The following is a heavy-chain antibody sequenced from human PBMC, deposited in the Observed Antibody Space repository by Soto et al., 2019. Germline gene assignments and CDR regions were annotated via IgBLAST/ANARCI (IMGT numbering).Heavy chain of an antibody. CDR3: ARGRINMIVVVIRGGGFDY. V-gene: IGHV3-48*03. D-gene: IGHD3-22*01. CDR2: ISSSGSTI. J-gene: IGHJ4*02. CDR1: GFTFSSYE. Sequence: PGGSLRLSCAASGFTFSSYEMNWVRQAPGKGLEWVSYISSSGSTIYYADSVKGRFTISRDNAKNSLYLQMNSLRAEDTAVYYCARGRINMIVVVIRGGGFDYWGQGTLVTVSS.